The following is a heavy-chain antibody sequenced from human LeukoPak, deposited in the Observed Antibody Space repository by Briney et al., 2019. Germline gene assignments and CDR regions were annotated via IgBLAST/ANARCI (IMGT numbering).Heavy chain of an antibody. CDR3: AIVGCSGSDYFTDY. V-gene: IGHV4-39*01. CDR2: IYNNGDT. D-gene: IGHD5-12*01. J-gene: IGHJ4*02. CDR1: GGSISRSRCY. Sequence: SETLSLTCSVSGGSISRSRCYWGWSRQPPGKGLEWIGTIYNNGDTYYNPSLKSRLTISVDTSKNQFSLELTSATAADTAVYYCAIVGCSGSDYFTDYWGQGTLVTVSS.